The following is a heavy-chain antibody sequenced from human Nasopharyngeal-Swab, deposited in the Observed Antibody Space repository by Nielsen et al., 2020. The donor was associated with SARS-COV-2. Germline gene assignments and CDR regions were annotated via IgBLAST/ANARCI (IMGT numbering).Heavy chain of an antibody. V-gene: IGHV1-69*13. Sequence: SVKVSCKASGGTFSSYAISWMRQAPGQGLEWMGGIIPIFGTANYAQKFQGRVTITADESTSTAYMELSSLRSEDTAVYYCARRPTTVTTWWFDPWGQGTLVTVSS. D-gene: IGHD4-11*01. J-gene: IGHJ5*02. CDR1: GGTFSSYA. CDR3: ARRPTTVTTWWFDP. CDR2: IIPIFGTA.